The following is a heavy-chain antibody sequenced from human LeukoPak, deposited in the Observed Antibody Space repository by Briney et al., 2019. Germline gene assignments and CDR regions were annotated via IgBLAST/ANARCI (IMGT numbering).Heavy chain of an antibody. V-gene: IGHV3-7*01. J-gene: IGHJ4*02. CDR1: GFNFSNYW. Sequence: PGGSLRLSCVVSGFNFSNYWMNWVRQAPGKGLEWVANTKHDGSEKYYVDSVKGRFSISRDNAKKSLYLQMNSLRAEDTAVYYCARALSHCLDYWGQGTLVTVSS. CDR3: ARALSHCLDY. CDR2: TKHDGSEK. D-gene: IGHD3-16*01.